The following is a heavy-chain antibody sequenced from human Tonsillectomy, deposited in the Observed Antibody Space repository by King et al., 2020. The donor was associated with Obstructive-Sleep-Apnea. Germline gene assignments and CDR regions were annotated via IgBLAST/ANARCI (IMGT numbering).Heavy chain of an antibody. Sequence: VQLVQSGSELKKPGASVKVSCKASGYTFNNNAMGWVRQAPGQGLECMGWINTNTGDPTYSQAFTGRFVFSLDTSVSTTYLQISSLKADDTAVYYCARVRYYGSGSYSVDYWGQGTLVTVSS. CDR3: ARVRYYGSGSYSVDY. D-gene: IGHD3-10*01. V-gene: IGHV7-4-1*02. CDR2: INTNTGDP. CDR1: GYTFNNNA. J-gene: IGHJ4*02.